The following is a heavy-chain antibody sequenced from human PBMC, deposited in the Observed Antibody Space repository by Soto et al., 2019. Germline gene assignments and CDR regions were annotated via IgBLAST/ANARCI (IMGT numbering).Heavy chain of an antibody. D-gene: IGHD3-3*01. Sequence: SETLSLTCTVSGGSISSGGYCWSWIRQHPGKGLEWIGYIYYSGSTYYNPSLKSRVTISVDTSKNQFSLKLSSVTAADTAVYYCARAGYDFWSGPTYYFDYWGQGTLVTVSS. CDR1: GGSISSGGYC. CDR2: IYYSGST. J-gene: IGHJ4*02. V-gene: IGHV4-31*03. CDR3: ARAGYDFWSGPTYYFDY.